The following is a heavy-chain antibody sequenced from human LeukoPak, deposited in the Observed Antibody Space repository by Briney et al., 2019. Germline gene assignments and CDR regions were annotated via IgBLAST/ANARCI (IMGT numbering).Heavy chain of an antibody. CDR1: GGSFSSYY. D-gene: IGHD5-12*01. J-gene: IGHJ4*02. CDR2: IYYSGST. CDR3: ARLTGYDWESSYDY. Sequence: PSETLSLTCAVYGGSFSSYYWGWIRQPPGKGLEWIGSIYYSGSTYYNPSLKSRVTISVDTSKNQFSLKLSSVTAADTAVYYCARLTGYDWESSYDYWGQGTLVTVSS. V-gene: IGHV4-39*07.